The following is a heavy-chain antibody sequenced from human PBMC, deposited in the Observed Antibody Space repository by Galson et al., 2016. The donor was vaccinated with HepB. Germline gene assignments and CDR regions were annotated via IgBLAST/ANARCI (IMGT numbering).Heavy chain of an antibody. CDR3: ARGHPSYDFVWGSYRSNLGSLHYYYYMDV. Sequence: CAISGDSVSSNSAAWNWIRQSPSRGLEWLGRTYYRSKWYNDYAVSVKSRITINPDTSKNQFSLQLNSVTPEDTAVYYCARGHPSYDFVWGSYRSNLGSLHYYYYMDVWGKGTTVTVSS. D-gene: IGHD3-16*02. CDR1: GDSVSSNSAA. J-gene: IGHJ6*03. V-gene: IGHV6-1*01. CDR2: TYYRSKWYN.